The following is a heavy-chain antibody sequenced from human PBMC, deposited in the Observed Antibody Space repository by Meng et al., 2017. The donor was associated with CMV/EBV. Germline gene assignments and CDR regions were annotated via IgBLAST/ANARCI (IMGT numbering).Heavy chain of an antibody. J-gene: IGHJ6*02. CDR1: GGTFSSYA. CDR3: ARASFRFHFYYYGMDV. Sequence: SVKVSCKASGGTFSSYASSWVRQAPGQGLEWMGGIIPILGIANYAQKFQGRVTITADKSTSTAYMELSSLRSEDTAVYYCARASFRFHFYYYGMDVWGQGTTVTVSS. CDR2: IIPILGIA. D-gene: IGHD3-16*02. V-gene: IGHV1-69*10.